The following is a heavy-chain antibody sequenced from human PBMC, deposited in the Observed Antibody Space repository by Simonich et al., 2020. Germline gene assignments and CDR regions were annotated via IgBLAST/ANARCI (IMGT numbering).Heavy chain of an antibody. V-gene: IGHV1-2*02. CDR1: GYPFTGYY. CDR3: ARSHIAAAGTGYFQH. D-gene: IGHD6-13*01. Sequence: QVQLVQSGAEVKKPGSSVKVSCKASGYPFTGYYMHWVRQAPGQGLEWMGWITPNSGGTNDAQKFQGRVTMTRDTSNSTAYMELSRLRSDDTAVYYCARSHIAAAGTGYFQHWGQGTLVTVSS. J-gene: IGHJ1*01. CDR2: ITPNSGGT.